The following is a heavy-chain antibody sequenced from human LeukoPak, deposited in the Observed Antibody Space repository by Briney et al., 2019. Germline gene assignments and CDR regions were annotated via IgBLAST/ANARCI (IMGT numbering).Heavy chain of an antibody. CDR1: GYSISSGYY. Sequence: SETLSLTCAVSGYSISSGYYWGWIRQPPGKGLEWIGSIYHSGSTYYNPSLKSRVTISVDTSKNQFSLKLSSVAAADTAVYYCARQLPGRVRGCSSTSCYGDYFDYWGQGTLVTVSS. J-gene: IGHJ4*02. V-gene: IGHV4-38-2*01. CDR2: IYHSGST. D-gene: IGHD2-2*01. CDR3: ARQLPGRVRGCSSTSCYGDYFDY.